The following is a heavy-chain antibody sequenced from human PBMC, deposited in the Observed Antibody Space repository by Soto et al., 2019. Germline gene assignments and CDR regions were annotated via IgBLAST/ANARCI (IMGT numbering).Heavy chain of an antibody. CDR1: GFTFDDYA. V-gene: IGHV3-9*01. J-gene: IGHJ3*02. Sequence: GGSLRLSCAASGFTFDDYAMHWVRQAPGKGLEWVSGISWNSGSIGYADSVKGRFTISRDNAKNCLYLQMNSLRAAGTALYYCAQDITALLHAFDIWGQGTMVTVSS. CDR2: ISWNSGSI. CDR3: AQDITALLHAFDI. D-gene: IGHD3-16*01.